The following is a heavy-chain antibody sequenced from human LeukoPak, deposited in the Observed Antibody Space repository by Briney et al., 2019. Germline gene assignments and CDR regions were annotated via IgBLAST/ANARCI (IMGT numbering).Heavy chain of an antibody. CDR3: ASYYYDSSGYVYLDY. Sequence: SETLSLTCAVYGGSFSGYYWSWIRQPPGKGLEWIGEINHSGSTNYNPSLKSRVTISVDTSKNQFSLKLSSVTAADTAVYYCASYYYDSSGYVYLDYWGQGTLVTVSS. CDR1: GGSFSGYY. CDR2: INHSGST. V-gene: IGHV4-34*01. D-gene: IGHD3-22*01. J-gene: IGHJ4*02.